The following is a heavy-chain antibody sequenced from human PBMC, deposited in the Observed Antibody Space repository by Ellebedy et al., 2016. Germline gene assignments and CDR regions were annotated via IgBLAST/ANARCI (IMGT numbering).Heavy chain of an antibody. J-gene: IGHJ4*02. V-gene: IGHV4-38-2*01. CDR2: MHQSGIT. D-gene: IGHD1-26*01. CDR3: ARVGGSPQAVFDY. CDR1: GFIVGGNY. Sequence: ESLKISCAASGFIVGGNYMNWIRQPPGKGLEWIGSMHQSGITYYNPSLNSRVAISIDTSKNQFSLRLNSVTAADTAVYYRARVGGSPQAVFDYWGQGALVTVSS.